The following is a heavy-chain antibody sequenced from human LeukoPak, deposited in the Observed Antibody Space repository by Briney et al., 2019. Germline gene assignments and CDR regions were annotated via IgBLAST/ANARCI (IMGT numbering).Heavy chain of an antibody. CDR3: AREEFCSGGSCYVY. CDR2: INSDRSST. V-gene: IGHV3-74*01. J-gene: IGHJ4*02. CDR1: GFTFSSYW. D-gene: IGHD2-15*01. Sequence: GVPLRLSCAASGFTFSSYWMHWVRKAPGKGLMWVSRINSDRSSTSYADSVKGRFTISRDNAKTTLYLQMNSLRAEDTAVYYCAREEFCSGGSCYVYWGQGTLVTVSS.